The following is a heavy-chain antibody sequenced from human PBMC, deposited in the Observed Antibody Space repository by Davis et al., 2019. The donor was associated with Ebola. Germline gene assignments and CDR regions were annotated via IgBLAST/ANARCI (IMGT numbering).Heavy chain of an antibody. CDR2: TNPSGGST. CDR3: ARDYHYYGSVPSPNYYYGMDV. Sequence: ASVKVSCKASGYTFTSYGISWVRQAPGQGLEWMGITNPSGGSTSYAQKFQGRVTMTRDTSTSTVYMELSSLRSEDTAVYYCARDYHYYGSVPSPNYYYGMDVWGKGTTVTVSS. J-gene: IGHJ6*04. V-gene: IGHV1-46*01. CDR1: GYTFTSYG. D-gene: IGHD3-10*01.